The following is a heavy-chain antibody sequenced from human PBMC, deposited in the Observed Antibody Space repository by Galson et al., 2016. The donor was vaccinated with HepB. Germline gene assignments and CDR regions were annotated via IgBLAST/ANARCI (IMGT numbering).Heavy chain of an antibody. V-gene: IGHV3-74*01. CDR1: RFTFSSYW. D-gene: IGHD1-26*01. CDR3: ARGPPTVGAISALLDY. CDR2: INNDESST. J-gene: IGHJ4*02. Sequence: SLRLSCAASRFTFSSYWMYWVRQAPGKGLVWVSRINNDESSTSYADSVKGRFTISRDNAKNTLYLQMNSLRAEDTAVYYCARGPPTVGAISALLDYWGRGTLVTVSS.